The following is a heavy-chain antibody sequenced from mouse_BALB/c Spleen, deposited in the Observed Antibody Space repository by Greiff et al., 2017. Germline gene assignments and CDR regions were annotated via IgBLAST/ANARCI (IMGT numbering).Heavy chain of an antibody. CDR3: ARSETARAGYYAMDY. V-gene: IGHV1-69*02. D-gene: IGHD3-2*01. J-gene: IGHJ4*01. Sequence: QVQLQQPGAELVKPGASVKLSCKASGYTFTSYWMHWVKQRPGQGLEWIGEIDPSDSYTNYNQKFKGKATLTVDKSSSTAYMQLSSLTSEDSAVYYCARSETARAGYYAMDYWGQGTSVTVSA. CDR2: IDPSDSYT. CDR1: GYTFTSYW.